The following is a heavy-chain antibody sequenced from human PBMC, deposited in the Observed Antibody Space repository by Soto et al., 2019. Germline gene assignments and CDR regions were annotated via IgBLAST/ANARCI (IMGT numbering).Heavy chain of an antibody. CDR1: GDSISSYY. D-gene: IGHD2-15*01. CDR3: ARRHRFCSGDSCYGLDD. CDR2: LSSGGNT. V-gene: IGHV4-59*01. J-gene: IGHJ4*02. Sequence: SETLSLTCSVSGDSISSYYWGWIRQPPGKGLECIGYLSSGGNTKYSPSLKSRVTISRDTSKNQFSLMLTSVTAADTAVYYCARRHRFCSGDSCYGLDDWGQGILVTVSS.